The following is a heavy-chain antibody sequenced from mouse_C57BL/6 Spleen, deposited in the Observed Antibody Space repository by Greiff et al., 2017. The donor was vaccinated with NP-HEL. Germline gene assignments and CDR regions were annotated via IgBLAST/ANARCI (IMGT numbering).Heavy chain of an antibody. CDR3: ANSLYAMDY. CDR1: GFSLTSYG. V-gene: IGHV2-5*01. CDR2: ICRGGSA. J-gene: IGHJ4*01. Sequence: VQLQQSGPGLVQPSQSLSISCTVSGFSLTSYGVHWVRQSPGKGLEWLGVICRGGSADNNAALMSRMSITTDNAKSQVFFTMNSLQADDTAIYYCANSLYAMDYWGQGTSVTVSS.